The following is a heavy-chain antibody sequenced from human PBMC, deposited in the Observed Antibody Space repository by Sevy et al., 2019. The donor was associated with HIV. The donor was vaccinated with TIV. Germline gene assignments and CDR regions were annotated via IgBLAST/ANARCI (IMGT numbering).Heavy chain of an antibody. V-gene: IGHV3-7*01. J-gene: IGHJ4*02. CDR3: VRAIGAAGSY. CDR2: IKEDGSMI. D-gene: IGHD6-13*01. Sequence: GSLRLSCEASGFSFSSYWMSWVRQAPGKGLEWVANIKEDGSMIYYVDSVKGRFTISRDNAKNSVYLQMTSLRAEDAALYYGVRAIGAAGSYWGQGTLVTVSS. CDR1: GFSFSSYW.